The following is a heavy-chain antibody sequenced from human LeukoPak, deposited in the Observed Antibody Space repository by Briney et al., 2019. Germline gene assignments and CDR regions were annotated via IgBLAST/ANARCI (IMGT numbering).Heavy chain of an antibody. CDR2: IYYSGST. D-gene: IGHD3-10*01. CDR3: ARHNPYYGSGSHQLANWFDP. CDR1: GGSISSSSYC. Sequence: PSETLSLTCTVSGGSISSSSYCWGWIRQPPGKGLEWIGSIYYSGSTYYNPSLKSRVTISVDTSKNQFSLKLSSVTAADTAVYYCARHNPYYGSGSHQLANWFDPWGQGTLVTVSS. V-gene: IGHV4-39*01. J-gene: IGHJ5*02.